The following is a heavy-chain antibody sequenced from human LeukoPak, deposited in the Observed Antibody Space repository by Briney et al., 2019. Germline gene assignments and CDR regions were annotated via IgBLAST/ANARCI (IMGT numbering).Heavy chain of an antibody. J-gene: IGHJ3*02. CDR3: ARTYYYDSSGKGAFDI. CDR1: GFTFSSYA. D-gene: IGHD3-22*01. CDR2: ISGSGGST. V-gene: IGHV3-23*01. Sequence: GGSLRLSCAASGFTFSSYAMSWVRQAPGKGLEWVSAISGSGGSTYYADSVKGRFTISRDNSKNTLYLQMNSLRAEDTAVYYCARTYYYDSSGKGAFDIWGQGTMVTVSS.